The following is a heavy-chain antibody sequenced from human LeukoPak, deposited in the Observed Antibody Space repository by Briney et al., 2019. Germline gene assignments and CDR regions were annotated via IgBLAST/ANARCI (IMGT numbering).Heavy chain of an antibody. V-gene: IGHV3-30*04. J-gene: IGHJ4*02. Sequence: GGSLRLSCAASGFTFSDSAIHWVRQAPGKGLEWVAVISYDGSNKYYADSVKGRFTISRDNSKNTLYLQMNSLRAEDTAVYYCAKDLSTIYGDYEFDYWGQGTLVTVSS. CDR1: GFTFSDSA. CDR2: ISYDGSNK. D-gene: IGHD4-17*01. CDR3: AKDLSTIYGDYEFDY.